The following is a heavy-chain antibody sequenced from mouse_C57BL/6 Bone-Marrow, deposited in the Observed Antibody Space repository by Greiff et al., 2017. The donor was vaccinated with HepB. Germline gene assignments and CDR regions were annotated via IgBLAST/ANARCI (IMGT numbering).Heavy chain of an antibody. Sequence: EVQLQQSGPELVKPGASVKMSCKASGYTFTDYNMHWVKQSHGKSLEWIGYINPNNGGTSYNQKFKGKATLTVNKSSSTAYMELRSLTSEDSAVYYCAREGNYYYGSSYVWFAYWGQGTLVTVSA. CDR3: AREGNYYYGSSYVWFAY. CDR2: INPNNGGT. J-gene: IGHJ3*01. V-gene: IGHV1-22*01. D-gene: IGHD1-1*01. CDR1: GYTFTDYN.